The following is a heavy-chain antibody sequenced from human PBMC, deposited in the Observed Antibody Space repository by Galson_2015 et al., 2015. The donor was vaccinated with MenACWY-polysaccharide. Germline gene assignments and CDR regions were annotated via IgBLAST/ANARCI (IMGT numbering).Heavy chain of an antibody. V-gene: IGHV4-39*07. Sequence: SETLSLTCAVSGDSISRSSYYWAWIRQPPGKGLEWIGSIYYSGSTYYNPSLESRVTISVDRSKNQFSLKLTSVTAADTAVYYCASEAYYYDSTGYHYRAEYFRHWGQGTLVAVSS. CDR3: ASEAYYYDSTGYHYRAEYFRH. CDR1: GDSISRSSYY. CDR2: IYYSGST. D-gene: IGHD3-22*01. J-gene: IGHJ1*01.